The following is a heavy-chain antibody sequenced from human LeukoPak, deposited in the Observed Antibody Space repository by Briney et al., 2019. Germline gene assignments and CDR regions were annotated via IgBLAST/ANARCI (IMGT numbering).Heavy chain of an antibody. CDR3: ARAIAAAGTFPYYYYYYGMDV. D-gene: IGHD6-13*01. Sequence: GESLKISCKGSGYSFTSYWIGWVRLMPGKGLEWMGIIYPGDSDTRYSPSFQGQVTISADKSISTAYLQWSSLKASDTAMYYCARAIAAAGTFPYYYYYYGMDVWGQGTTVTVSS. CDR2: IYPGDSDT. CDR1: GYSFTSYW. J-gene: IGHJ6*02. V-gene: IGHV5-51*01.